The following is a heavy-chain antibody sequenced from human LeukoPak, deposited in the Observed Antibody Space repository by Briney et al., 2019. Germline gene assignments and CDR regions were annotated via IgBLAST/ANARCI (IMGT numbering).Heavy chain of an antibody. CDR3: AKDSAVAGPYYFDY. D-gene: IGHD6-19*01. CDR2: ISGDGGST. CDR1: GFTFDDYA. V-gene: IGHV3-43*02. J-gene: IGHJ4*02. Sequence: GGSLRLSCAASGFTFDDYAMHWVRQAPGKGLDWVSLISGDGGSTYYADSVKGRFTISRDNSKNSLYLQMNSLRTEDTALYYCAKDSAVAGPYYFDYWGQGTLVTVSS.